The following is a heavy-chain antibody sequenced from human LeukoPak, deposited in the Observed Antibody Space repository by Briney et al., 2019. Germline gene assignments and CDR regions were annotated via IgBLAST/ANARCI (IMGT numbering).Heavy chain of an antibody. D-gene: IGHD3-10*01. Sequence: PSETLSLACAVYGASFSGYYWSWIRQPPGKGLEWTGELNHSGSTNYNPSLKSRVTISVDTSKNQFSLKLSSVTAADTAVYYCASPGSGSYYRNYYYGMDVWGKGTTVTVSS. J-gene: IGHJ6*04. CDR1: GASFSGYY. CDR2: LNHSGST. V-gene: IGHV4-34*01. CDR3: ASPGSGSYYRNYYYGMDV.